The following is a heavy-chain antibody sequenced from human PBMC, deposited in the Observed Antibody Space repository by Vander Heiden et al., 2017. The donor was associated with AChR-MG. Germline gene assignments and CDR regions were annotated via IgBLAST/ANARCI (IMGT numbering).Heavy chain of an antibody. Sequence: EVQLVESGGGLVQPGRSLRLSCAASGFIFADYAMHWGRQAPGKGLEWVSSINLNGDNTDYAGSVRGRFTISRDNAKNSLYLQMNSLRAEDTAFYYCAKKAKIYGDYGEFEYWGHGTLGTGSS. CDR2: INLNGDNT. D-gene: IGHD4-17*01. CDR3: AKKAKIYGDYGEFEY. J-gene: IGHJ4*01. V-gene: IGHV3-9*01. CDR1: GFIFADYA.